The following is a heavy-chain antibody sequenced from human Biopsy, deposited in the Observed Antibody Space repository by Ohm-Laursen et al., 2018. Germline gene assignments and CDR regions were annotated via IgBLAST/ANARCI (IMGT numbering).Heavy chain of an antibody. CDR2: IYDSGRT. CDR1: GGSLNNHY. J-gene: IGHJ4*02. CDR3: ARHDRSGYWGLDY. Sequence: GTLSLTCSVSGGSLNNHYWSWIRQSPGKGLEWLAYIYDSGRTNYNPSLKSRIIVTVDTSKNQLPLKVTSATATDTAMYYCARHDRSGYWGLDYWGQGALATVSA. V-gene: IGHV4-59*08. D-gene: IGHD3-22*01.